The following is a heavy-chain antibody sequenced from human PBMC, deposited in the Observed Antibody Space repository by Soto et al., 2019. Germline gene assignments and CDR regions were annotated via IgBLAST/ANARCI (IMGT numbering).Heavy chain of an antibody. CDR1: GFTFSSYG. V-gene: IGHV3-30*18. J-gene: IGHJ4*02. CDR2: ISYDGSNK. Sequence: QVQLVESGGGVVQPGRSLRLSCAASGFTFSSYGMHWVRQAPGKGLEWVAVISYDGSNKYYADSVKGRFTISRDNSKNTLYLQMNSLRAEDTAVYYCAKGGGCNGGSCYSAKGGYYFDYWGQGTLVTVSS. CDR3: AKGGGCNGGSCYSAKGGYYFDY. D-gene: IGHD2-15*01.